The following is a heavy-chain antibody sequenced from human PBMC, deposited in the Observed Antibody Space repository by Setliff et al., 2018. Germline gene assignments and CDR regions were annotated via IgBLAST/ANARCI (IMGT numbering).Heavy chain of an antibody. V-gene: IGHV4-38-2*02. D-gene: IGHD3-22*01. CDR1: GYSISSGFY. CDR3: ARDPHYDPTYSLPGHAFDF. Sequence: PSETLSLTCAVSGYSISSGFYWGWIRQSPGKGLEWIGSLFDGGSTYYNPSLKSRVSISVDTSKNQFALKLTSATAADTAVYYCARDPHYDPTYSLPGHAFDFWGQGIMVTVSS. CDR2: LFDGGST. J-gene: IGHJ3*01.